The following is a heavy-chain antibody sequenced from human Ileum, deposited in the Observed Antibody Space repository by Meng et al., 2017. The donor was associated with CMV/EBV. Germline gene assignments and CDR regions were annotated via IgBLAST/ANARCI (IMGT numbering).Heavy chain of an antibody. CDR3: ASMTYDILTGVIFDY. D-gene: IGHD3-9*01. CDR1: AGPFSGYH. Sequence: YAGPFSGYHWSWIRQTQGKGRKWIEEINHSGSTRYKPSLKSRLTRSVDTSRNQFYLRLSAVTAADTAMYFCASMTYDILTGVIFDYWGQGTLVTVSS. J-gene: IGHJ4*02. CDR2: INHSGST. V-gene: IGHV4-34*01.